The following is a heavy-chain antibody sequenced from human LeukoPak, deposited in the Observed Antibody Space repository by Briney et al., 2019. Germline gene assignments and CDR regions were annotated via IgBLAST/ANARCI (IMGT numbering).Heavy chain of an antibody. CDR1: GFTFSNYH. D-gene: IGHD2-15*01. Sequence: PGGSLILSCAASGFTFSNYHMNWVRQAPGKGLEWVSYISRSASTIYYADSVKGRFTISRDNAQNSLYLQMNSLTAEDTAVYYCARDLVVVPASPYYFDYWGQGTLVTVSS. CDR2: ISRSASTI. V-gene: IGHV3-48*01. CDR3: ARDLVVVPASPYYFDY. J-gene: IGHJ4*02.